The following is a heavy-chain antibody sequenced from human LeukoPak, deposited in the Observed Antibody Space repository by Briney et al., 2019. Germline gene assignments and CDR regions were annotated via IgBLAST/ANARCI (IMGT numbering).Heavy chain of an antibody. CDR2: IRNDGRNK. CDR3: AKGLRKLIVGSTEYYFDY. CDR1: GFTFSSYG. Sequence: GGSLRLPCGAPGFTFSSYGMHWVRQAPGKGLEWVAFIRNDGRNKYYADSVKGRFTISRDNSKNTLYLQMNSLRAEDTAVYYCAKGLRKLIVGSTEYYFDYWGQGTLVTVSS. J-gene: IGHJ4*02. D-gene: IGHD1-26*01. V-gene: IGHV3-30*02.